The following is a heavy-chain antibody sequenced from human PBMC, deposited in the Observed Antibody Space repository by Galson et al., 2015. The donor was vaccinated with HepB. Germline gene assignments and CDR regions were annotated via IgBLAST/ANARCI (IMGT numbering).Heavy chain of an antibody. V-gene: IGHV3-21*01. CDR1: GFTFSSYS. Sequence: SLRLSCAASGFTFSSYSMNWVRQAPGKGLEWVSSISSSSSYIYYADSVKGRFTISRDNAKNSLYLQMSSLRAEDTAVYYCARDAGELLYGYWGQGTLVTVSS. CDR2: ISSSSSYI. J-gene: IGHJ4*02. D-gene: IGHD1-26*01. CDR3: ARDAGELLYGY.